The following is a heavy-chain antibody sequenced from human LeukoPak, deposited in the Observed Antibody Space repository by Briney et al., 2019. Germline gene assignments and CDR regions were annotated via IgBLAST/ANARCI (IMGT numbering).Heavy chain of an antibody. CDR2: MSYDGKNI. D-gene: IGHD3-10*01. V-gene: IGHV3-30*04. CDR3: ARESWRGYFDP. CDR1: GFTFNRYT. Sequence: GGSLRLSCAASGFTFNRYTIHWVRQAPGKGLEWVAVMSYDGKNIFYADFVKGRFTVSRDNSKNTLYLQMNSLRGEDTAVYYCARESWRGYFDPWGQGTLVTVSS. J-gene: IGHJ4*02.